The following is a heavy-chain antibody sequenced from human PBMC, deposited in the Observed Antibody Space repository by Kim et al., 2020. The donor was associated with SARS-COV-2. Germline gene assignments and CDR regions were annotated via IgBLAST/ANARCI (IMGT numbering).Heavy chain of an antibody. V-gene: IGHV1-46*01. Sequence: AQKFQGRVTMTRDTSTSTVYMELSSLRSEDTAVYYCARDTSSSSSNWFDPWGQGTLVTVSS. D-gene: IGHD6-6*01. J-gene: IGHJ5*02. CDR3: ARDTSSSSSNWFDP.